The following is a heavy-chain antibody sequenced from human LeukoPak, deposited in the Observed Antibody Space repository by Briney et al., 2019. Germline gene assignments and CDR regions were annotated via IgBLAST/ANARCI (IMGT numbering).Heavy chain of an antibody. J-gene: IGHJ4*02. CDR1: GASISSYY. CDR3: ARAPHWDRPFDY. CDR2: LYYSGST. Sequence: SETLSLTCTVSGASISSYYWSWIRQPPGKGLEWIWYLYYSGSTNYNPSLKSRVTISVDTSKNQFSLKLNSVTAAGTAVYYCARAPHWDRPFDYWGQGILVTVSS. V-gene: IGHV4-59*01. D-gene: IGHD7-27*01.